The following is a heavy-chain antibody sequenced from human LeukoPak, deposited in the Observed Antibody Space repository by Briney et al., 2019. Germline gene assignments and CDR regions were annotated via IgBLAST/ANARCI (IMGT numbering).Heavy chain of an antibody. CDR1: GGSISSGDYY. J-gene: IGHJ4*02. CDR2: ISYIGST. V-gene: IGHV4-30-4*01. Sequence: SETLSLTCTVSGGSISSGDYYWSWIRQPPGMGLEWIGYISYIGSTYYNPSLKSRVTISLHTSKNQFSLKLSSVTAADTAVYYCARAYDSSGYYYSFDYWGQGTLVTVSS. CDR3: ARAYDSSGYYYSFDY. D-gene: IGHD3-22*01.